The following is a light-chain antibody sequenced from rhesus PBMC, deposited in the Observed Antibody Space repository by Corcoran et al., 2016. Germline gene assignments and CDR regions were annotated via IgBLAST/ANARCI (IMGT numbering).Light chain of an antibody. Sequence: DIQMTQSPSSLSASVGDRVTFSCRASQDISYYLSWYQQKPGKAPKRLFYAASGLESGVPSRFSGRGTGTEFTLTSSSLQPEDFTTYCCLQGFGTPYSFGQGTKVAIK. J-gene: IGKJ2*01. V-gene: IGKV1-36*02. CDR3: LQGFGTPYS. CDR2: AAS. CDR1: QDISYY.